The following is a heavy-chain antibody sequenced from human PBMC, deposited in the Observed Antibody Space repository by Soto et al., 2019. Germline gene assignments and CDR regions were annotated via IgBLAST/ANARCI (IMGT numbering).Heavy chain of an antibody. CDR1: GFSLSADGVA. V-gene: IGHV2-5*02. D-gene: IGHD2-2*01. Sequence: ITLKESGPTLVKPTQSLTLTCTFSGFSLSADGVAVGWIRQPPGKALEWLALIYWDDDTRYRPSLKSRLTITKDTSKNHVVLTMINLDPVDTATYYCAHAYGGTSWPNDAFDVWGQGTVVTASS. CDR3: AHAYGGTSWPNDAFDV. J-gene: IGHJ3*01. CDR2: IYWDDDT.